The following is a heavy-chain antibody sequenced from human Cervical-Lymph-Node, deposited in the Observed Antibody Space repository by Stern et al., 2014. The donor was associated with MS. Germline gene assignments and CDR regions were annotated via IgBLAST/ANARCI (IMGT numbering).Heavy chain of an antibody. Sequence: QVHLLESGPGLVKPSETLSLTCTVSGGSISSSTYYWGWIRQPPGKGLECIGILCFCGGTFNNPSITVRLTISVDRSKINFSLKLSSVAAADTAVYYCARSYGSGSYYDYWGQGTLVTVSS. D-gene: IGHD3-10*01. CDR3: ARSYGSGSYYDY. V-gene: IGHV4-39*01. J-gene: IGHJ4*02. CDR1: GGSISSSTYY. CDR2: LCFCGGT.